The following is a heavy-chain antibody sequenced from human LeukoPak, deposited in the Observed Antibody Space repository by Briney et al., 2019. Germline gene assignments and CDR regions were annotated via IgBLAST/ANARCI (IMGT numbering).Heavy chain of an antibody. D-gene: IGHD3-9*01. CDR1: GFTFSSYA. CDR3: AKTQRYFDWLLPLGPAHGAFDI. CDR2: ISGSGGST. Sequence: GGSLRLSCAASGFTFSSYAMSWVRQAPGKGLEWVSAISGSGGSTYYADSVKGRFTISRDNSKNTLYLQMNSLRAEDTAVYYCAKTQRYFDWLLPLGPAHGAFDIWGQGTMVTVSS. J-gene: IGHJ3*02. V-gene: IGHV3-23*01.